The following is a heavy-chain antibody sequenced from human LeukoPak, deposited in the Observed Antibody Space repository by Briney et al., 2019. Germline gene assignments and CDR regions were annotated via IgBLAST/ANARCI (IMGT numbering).Heavy chain of an antibody. J-gene: IGHJ5*02. Sequence: SETLSLTCAVYGGSFSSYYWSWIRQPAGKGLEWIGRMYTSGSTNYNPSLKSRVTMSVDTSKNQFSLKLSSVTAADTAVYYCARSVRRLYGSGRSNWFDPWGQGTLVTVSS. D-gene: IGHD3-10*01. CDR1: GGSFSSYY. CDR3: ARSVRRLYGSGRSNWFDP. V-gene: IGHV4-59*10. CDR2: MYTSGST.